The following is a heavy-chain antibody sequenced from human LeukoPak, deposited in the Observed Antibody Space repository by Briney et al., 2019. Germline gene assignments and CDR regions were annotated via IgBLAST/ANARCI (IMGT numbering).Heavy chain of an antibody. Sequence: GSLRLSCAASGFTFSSYSMNSVRQPPGKGLEWIGEINHSGSTNYNPSLKSRVTISVDTSKNQFSLKLSSVTAADTAVYYCARGGYNWNGAGPWGQGTLVTVSS. CDR2: INHSGST. CDR3: ARGGYNWNGAGP. D-gene: IGHD1-1*01. J-gene: IGHJ4*02. CDR1: GFTFSSYS. V-gene: IGHV4-34*01.